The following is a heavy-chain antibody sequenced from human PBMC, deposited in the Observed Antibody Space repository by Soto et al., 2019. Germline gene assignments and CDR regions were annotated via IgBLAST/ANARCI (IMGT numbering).Heavy chain of an antibody. CDR1: GFIFSGYA. J-gene: IGHJ4*02. D-gene: IGHD3-9*01. CDR3: AKEKNAYEINY. V-gene: IGHV3-30-3*01. CDR2: IAYDGNTQ. Sequence: GGSLRLSCAASGFIFSGYAMHWVRQAPGKGLEWVAVIAYDGNTQYYADSVKGRFTVSRDNSNNMLYVQMNNLRDEDTAMYYCAKEKNAYEINYWGQGTPVTVSS.